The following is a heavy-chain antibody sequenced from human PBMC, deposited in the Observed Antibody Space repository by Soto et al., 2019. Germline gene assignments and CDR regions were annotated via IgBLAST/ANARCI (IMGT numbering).Heavy chain of an antibody. D-gene: IGHD6-19*01. Sequence: SETLSLTCTVSGGSISGYYWSWVRQPAGKGLEWLGRMYDTGSANYNPSLKSRVTMSIATSKNQLSLKLTSVTAADTAVYYCARYRHRSGWTYFDYWGQGSLVTVSS. V-gene: IGHV4-4*07. CDR1: GGSISGYY. J-gene: IGHJ4*02. CDR2: MYDTGSA. CDR3: ARYRHRSGWTYFDY.